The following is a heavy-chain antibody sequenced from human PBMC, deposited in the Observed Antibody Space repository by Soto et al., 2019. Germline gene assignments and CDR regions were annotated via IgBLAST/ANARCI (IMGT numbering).Heavy chain of an antibody. V-gene: IGHV3-33*01. D-gene: IGHD5-12*01. Sequence: GGSLRLSCAASGFTFSSYGMHWVRQAPGKGLEWVAVIWYDGSNKYYADSVKGRFTNSRDNSKNTLYLQMNSLRAEDTAVYYCARDEGGSYYFDYWGQGTLVTVSS. J-gene: IGHJ4*02. CDR2: IWYDGSNK. CDR3: ARDEGGSYYFDY. CDR1: GFTFSSYG.